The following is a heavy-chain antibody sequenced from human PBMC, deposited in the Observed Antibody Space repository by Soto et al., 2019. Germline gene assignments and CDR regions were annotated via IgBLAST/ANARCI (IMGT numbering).Heavy chain of an antibody. D-gene: IGHD3-10*01. CDR3: ARDTTIMVRGAYGMDV. CDR1: GFTFSSYS. CDR2: ISSSSSTI. J-gene: IGHJ6*02. Sequence: EVQLVESGGGLVQPGGSLRLSCAYSGFTFSSYSMNWVRQAPGKGLEWVSYISSSSSTIYYADSVKGRFTISRDNAKNSLYLQMNSLRAEDTAVYYCARDTTIMVRGAYGMDVWGQGTTVTVSS. V-gene: IGHV3-48*01.